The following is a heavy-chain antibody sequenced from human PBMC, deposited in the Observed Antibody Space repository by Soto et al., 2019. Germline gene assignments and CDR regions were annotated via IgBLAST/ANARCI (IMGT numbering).Heavy chain of an antibody. V-gene: IGHV1-69*02. CDR1: GGTFSSYT. CDR2: IIPILGIA. J-gene: IGHJ4*02. D-gene: IGHD6-13*01. Sequence: QVQLVQSGAEVKKPGSSVKVSCKASGGTFSSYTISWVRQAPGQGLEWMGRIIPILGIANYAQKFQGRVTIAEDESTSPACRVLCSLRSEDTAVYYCAGAGPGYSGSWYVDYWGEGTLVAVSS. CDR3: AGAGPGYSGSWYVDY.